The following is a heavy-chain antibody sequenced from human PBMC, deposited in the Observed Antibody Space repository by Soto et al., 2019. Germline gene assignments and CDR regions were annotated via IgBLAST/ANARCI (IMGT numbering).Heavy chain of an antibody. D-gene: IGHD3-22*01. J-gene: IGHJ6*02. CDR1: GGSISSYY. CDR2: ISFHGYT. CDR3: ARDLSYYDSSGYYHGTPYGMDV. Sequence: SETLSLTCTVSGGSISSYYWGWIRQSPGKGLEWIGYISFHGYTNYNPSLESRATISVDTSKNQFYLKLSSVTAADTAVYYCARDLSYYDSSGYYHGTPYGMDVWGQGTTVTVSS. V-gene: IGHV4-59*01.